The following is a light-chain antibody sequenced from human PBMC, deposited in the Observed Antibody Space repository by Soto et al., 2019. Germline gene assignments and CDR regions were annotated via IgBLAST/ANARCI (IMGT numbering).Light chain of an antibody. Sequence: EIVLTQFPATLSLSPGERATLSCRASQSVSSYLAWHQQKPGQAPRLLIYDTSNRAAGVPARFSGSGSGTDFTLTISSLDSEDFAFYYCQQRTNWPLFTFGPGTTVDIK. CDR2: DTS. J-gene: IGKJ3*01. CDR3: QQRTNWPLFT. CDR1: QSVSSY. V-gene: IGKV3-11*01.